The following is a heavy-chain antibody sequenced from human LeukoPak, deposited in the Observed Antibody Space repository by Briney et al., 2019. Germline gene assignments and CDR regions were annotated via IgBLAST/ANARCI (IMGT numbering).Heavy chain of an antibody. D-gene: IGHD2-21*02. V-gene: IGHV4-34*01. CDR1: GGSFSGYY. J-gene: IGHJ3*02. Sequence: PSETLSLTCAVYGGSFSGYYWSWIRQPPGKGLEWIGAINHSGSTNYNPSLKSRVTISVDTSKNQFSLKLSSVTAADTAVYYCARGLHIVVVTAIPAPNDAFDIWGQGTMVTVSS. CDR2: INHSGST. CDR3: ARGLHIVVVTAIPAPNDAFDI.